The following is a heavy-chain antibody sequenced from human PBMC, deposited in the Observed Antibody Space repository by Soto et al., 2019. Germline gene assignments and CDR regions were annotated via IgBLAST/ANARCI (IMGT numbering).Heavy chain of an antibody. CDR2: ISYDGSNK. J-gene: IGHJ1*01. Sequence: GGSLRLSCAASGFTFSSYAMHWVRQAPGRGLEWVAVISYDGSNKYYADSVKGRFTISRDNSKNTLYLQMNSLRAEDTAVYYCARERLSSGSNAEYFQHWGQGT. D-gene: IGHD6-19*01. V-gene: IGHV3-30-3*01. CDR1: GFTFSSYA. CDR3: ARERLSSGSNAEYFQH.